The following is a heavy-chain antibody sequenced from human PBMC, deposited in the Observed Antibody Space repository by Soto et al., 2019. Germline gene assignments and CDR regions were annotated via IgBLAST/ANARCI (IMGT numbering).Heavy chain of an antibody. D-gene: IGHD2-15*01. J-gene: IGHJ4*02. Sequence: QVQLVESGGGMVQPGRSLRLSCAASGFTFSSYGMHWVRQAPGNGLEWVAVISYDGSNKYYADSVKGRFTISRDNSKNTLYLQMNSLRAEDTAVYYCAKDGLLPTYFDYWGQGTLVTVSS. CDR1: GFTFSSYG. V-gene: IGHV3-30*18. CDR2: ISYDGSNK. CDR3: AKDGLLPTYFDY.